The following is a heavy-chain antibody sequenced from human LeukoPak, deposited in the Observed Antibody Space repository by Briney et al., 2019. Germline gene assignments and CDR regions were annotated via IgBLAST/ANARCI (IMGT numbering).Heavy chain of an antibody. CDR1: GLTFSSHW. Sequence: GGSLRLSCAASGLTFSSHWMFWVRQGPGKGLVWVAHIDHDGKTTGYADSVKGRFTISRDNAKNTLYLQMNSLRAEDTAVYYCATETSAWSTFDIWGQGTMVTVSA. CDR3: ATETSAWSTFDI. J-gene: IGHJ3*02. V-gene: IGHV3-74*01. D-gene: IGHD3-3*01. CDR2: IDHDGKTT.